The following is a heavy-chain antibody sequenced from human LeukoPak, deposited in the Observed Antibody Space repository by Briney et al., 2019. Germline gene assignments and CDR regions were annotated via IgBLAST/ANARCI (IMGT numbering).Heavy chain of an antibody. D-gene: IGHD6-13*01. Sequence: SETLSLTCTVSGGSISSYYWSWIRQPPGKGLEWIGYIYYSGSTNYNPSLKSRVTISVDTSKNQFSLKLSSVTAADTAVYYCASIAAAGNEWGQGTLVTVSS. J-gene: IGHJ4*02. CDR2: IYYSGST. CDR3: ASIAAAGNE. V-gene: IGHV4-59*08. CDR1: GGSISSYY.